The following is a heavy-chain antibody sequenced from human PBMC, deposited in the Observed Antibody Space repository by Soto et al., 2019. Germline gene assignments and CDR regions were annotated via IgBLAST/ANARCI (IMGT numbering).Heavy chain of an antibody. J-gene: IGHJ3*02. V-gene: IGHV3-21*01. Sequence: GGSLILSCAASGSTFSSYSMNWVRQAPGKGLEWVSSISSSSSYIYYADSVKGRFTISRDNAKNSLYLQMNSLRAEDTAVYYCAREAWENCGGDCFSGAFDIWGQGTMVTVSS. D-gene: IGHD2-21*02. CDR2: ISSSSSYI. CDR1: GSTFSSYS. CDR3: AREAWENCGGDCFSGAFDI.